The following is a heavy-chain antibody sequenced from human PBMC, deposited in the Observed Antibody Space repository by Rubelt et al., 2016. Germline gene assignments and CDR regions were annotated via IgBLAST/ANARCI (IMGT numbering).Heavy chain of an antibody. D-gene: IGHD3-22*01. V-gene: IGHV3-23*01. CDR2: ISGSGGST. J-gene: IGHJ3*02. CDR3: AKDEGYYSLGAFDI. Sequence: SWVRQAPGKGLEWVSAISGSGGSTYYADSVKGRFTISRDNSKNTLYLQMNSLRAEDTAVYYCAKDEGYYSLGAFDIWGQGTMVTVSS.